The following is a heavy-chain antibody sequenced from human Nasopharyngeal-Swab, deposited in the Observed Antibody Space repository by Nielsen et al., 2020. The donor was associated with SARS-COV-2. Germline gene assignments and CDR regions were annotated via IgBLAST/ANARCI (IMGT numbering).Heavy chain of an antibody. CDR2: LNLDGSAR. Sequence: GESLKISCAASGFPFSNSWVPWVRQAPGEGLVWVARLNLDGSARNYADSGKGRFTISRDNAMSTLYLQLNNLRSEDTAVYYCATAGSYRFDNWGQGTLLTVSS. CDR3: ATAGSYRFDN. J-gene: IGHJ4*02. D-gene: IGHD3-10*01. CDR1: GFPFSNSW. V-gene: IGHV3-74*01.